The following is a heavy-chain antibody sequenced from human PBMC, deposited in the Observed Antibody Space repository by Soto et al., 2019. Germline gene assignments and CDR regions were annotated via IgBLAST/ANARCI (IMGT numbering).Heavy chain of an antibody. CDR3: ARGQLYYYYYGMDV. Sequence: GGSLRLSCAASGFTFSSYAMHWVRQAPGKGLEWVAVISYDGSNKYYADSVKGRFTISRDNSKNTLYLQMNSLRAEDTAVYYCARGQLYYYYYGMDVWGQGTTVTVSS. V-gene: IGHV3-30-3*01. J-gene: IGHJ6*02. D-gene: IGHD6-13*01. CDR1: GFTFSSYA. CDR2: ISYDGSNK.